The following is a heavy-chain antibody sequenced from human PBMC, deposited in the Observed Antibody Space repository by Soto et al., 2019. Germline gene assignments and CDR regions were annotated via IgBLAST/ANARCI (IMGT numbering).Heavy chain of an antibody. V-gene: IGHV4-39*01. Sequence: LPETLSLTCTVSGGSISSSSYYWGWIRQPPGKGLEWIGSIYYSGSTYYNPSLKSRVTISVDTSKNQFSLKLSSVTAADTAVYYCARLPSGSYFDYWGQGTLVTVSS. D-gene: IGHD1-26*01. CDR3: ARLPSGSYFDY. J-gene: IGHJ4*02. CDR1: GGSISSSSYY. CDR2: IYYSGST.